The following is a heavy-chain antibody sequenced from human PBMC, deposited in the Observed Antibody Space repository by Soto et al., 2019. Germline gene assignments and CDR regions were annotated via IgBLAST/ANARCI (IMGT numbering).Heavy chain of an antibody. CDR2: ISGSGGST. V-gene: IGHV3-23*01. CDR3: AKTWVVVVAATREKAPFDP. D-gene: IGHD2-15*01. J-gene: IGHJ5*02. Sequence: GGPMRVWCGAAECTIGSYAVNRVRKDQGKGLEWVSAISGSGGSTYYADSVKGRFTISRDNSKNTLYLQMNSLRAEDTAVYYCAKTWVVVVAATREKAPFDPWGQGTLVTVSS. CDR1: ECTIGSYA.